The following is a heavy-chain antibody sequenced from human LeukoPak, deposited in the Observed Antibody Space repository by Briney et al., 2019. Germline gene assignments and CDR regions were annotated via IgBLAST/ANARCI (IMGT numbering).Heavy chain of an antibody. D-gene: IGHD6-13*01. CDR2: IYSGGST. J-gene: IGHJ4*02. CDR3: ARASSWYGLYYFDY. Sequence: PGGSLRLSCEVSGFTVSSNYMTWVRQAPGKGLEWVSIIYSGGSTYYADSVKGRFAISRDNSKNTLYLQMNSLRAEDTAVYYCARASSWYGLYYFDYWGQGTLVTVSS. V-gene: IGHV3-66*01. CDR1: GFTVSSNY.